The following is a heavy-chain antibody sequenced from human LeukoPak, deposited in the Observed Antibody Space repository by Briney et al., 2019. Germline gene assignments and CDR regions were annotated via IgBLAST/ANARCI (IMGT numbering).Heavy chain of an antibody. J-gene: IGHJ4*02. Sequence: SETLSLTCTVSGGSISSGGYYWSWIRQHPGKGLEWIGYIYYSGSTYYNPSLKSRVTISVDTSKNQFSLKLSSVTAADTAVYYCARYCSGGSCYGGVDYWGQGTLVTVSS. CDR2: IYYSGST. CDR1: GGSISSGGYY. CDR3: ARYCSGGSCYGGVDY. V-gene: IGHV4-31*03. D-gene: IGHD2-15*01.